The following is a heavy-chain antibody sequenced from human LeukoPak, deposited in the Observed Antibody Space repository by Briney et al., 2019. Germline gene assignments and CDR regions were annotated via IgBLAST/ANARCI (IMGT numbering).Heavy chain of an antibody. CDR3: AREEFRGVGFDY. Sequence: PSETLSLTCTVSGGSISSSSYYWGWIRQPPGKGLEWIGYIYYSGSTYYNPSLKSRVTISVDTSKNQFSLKLSSVTAADTAVYYCAREEFRGVGFDYWGQGTLVTVSS. V-gene: IGHV4-31*03. CDR1: GGSISSSSYY. CDR2: IYYSGST. D-gene: IGHD3-10*01. J-gene: IGHJ4*02.